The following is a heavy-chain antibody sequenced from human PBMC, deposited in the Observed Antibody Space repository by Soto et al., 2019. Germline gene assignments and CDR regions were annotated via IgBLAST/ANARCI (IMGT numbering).Heavy chain of an antibody. J-gene: IGHJ5*02. D-gene: IGHD4-4*01. CDR3: AKLDPAGTETSLGGIDT. CDR1: GFTFSSYG. V-gene: IGHV3-30*18. Sequence: PVGYLRLSFAASGFTFSSYGMHWFRQAPGKGLEWVALISYDGSKKYYADSVKGQFTISRDNSKNTLSLQMNSLRAEDTAIYYCAKLDPAGTETSLGGIDTWGQGTLVTVAS. CDR2: ISYDGSKK.